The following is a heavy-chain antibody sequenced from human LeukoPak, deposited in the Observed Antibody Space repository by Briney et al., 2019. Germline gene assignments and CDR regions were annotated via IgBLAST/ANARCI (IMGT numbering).Heavy chain of an antibody. Sequence: ASVKVSRTISGSSLTESSIHWVRQPPGKGLEWMGGFDPEDVETIYAEKFQGRVTLTDDRSTDTAYMELTRLTSEDTAMYYCATRNCSGGSCLPEFYYYYLDVWGTETTVTVSS. CDR1: GSSLTESS. D-gene: IGHD2-15*01. CDR3: ATRNCSGGSCLPEFYYYYLDV. CDR2: FDPEDVET. V-gene: IGHV1-24*01. J-gene: IGHJ6*03.